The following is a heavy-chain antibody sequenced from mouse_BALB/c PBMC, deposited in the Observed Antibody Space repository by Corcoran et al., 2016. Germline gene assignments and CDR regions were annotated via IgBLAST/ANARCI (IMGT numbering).Heavy chain of an antibody. J-gene: IGHJ2*01. CDR3: MRSFHF. CDR2: INSDGSAI. CDR1: GFTFSGFW. V-gene: IGHV11-2*02. Sequence: EVQLLETGGGLVQPGGSRGLSCEGSGFTFSGFWMSWVRQTPGKTLEWIGDINSDGSAINYAPSIKDRFTIFRDNDESTLYLQMSNVRSEDTATYFCMRSFHFWGQGTTLTVSS.